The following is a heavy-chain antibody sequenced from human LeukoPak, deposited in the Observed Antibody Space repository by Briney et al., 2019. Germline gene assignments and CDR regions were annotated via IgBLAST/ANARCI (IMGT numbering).Heavy chain of an antibody. V-gene: IGHV3-7*01. Sequence: GGSLRLSCAASGFTFSSYWMSWVRQAPGKGLEWVANIKQDGSEKNYVDSVKGRFTISRDNAKSSLDLQMNGLGAEDTAVYFCARDRGMTVSSYYYYYLDVWGKGTTVTVSS. CDR3: ARDRGMTVSSYYYYYLDV. J-gene: IGHJ6*03. CDR1: GFTFSSYW. D-gene: IGHD3-10*01. CDR2: IKQDGSEK.